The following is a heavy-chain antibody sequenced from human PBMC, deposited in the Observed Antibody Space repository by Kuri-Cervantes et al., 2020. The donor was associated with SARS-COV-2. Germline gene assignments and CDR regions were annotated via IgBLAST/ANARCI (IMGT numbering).Heavy chain of an antibody. V-gene: IGHV4-34*01. CDR3: ARGGYSGYEGWFDP. J-gene: IGHJ5*02. Sequence: GSLRLSCAVYGGSFSGYYWSWIRQPPGKGLEWIGEIKHSGSTNYNPSLKSRVTIPVDTSKNQFSLKLSSVTAADTAVYYCARGGYSGYEGWFDPWGQGTLVTVSS. CDR2: IKHSGST. D-gene: IGHD5-12*01. CDR1: GGSFSGYY.